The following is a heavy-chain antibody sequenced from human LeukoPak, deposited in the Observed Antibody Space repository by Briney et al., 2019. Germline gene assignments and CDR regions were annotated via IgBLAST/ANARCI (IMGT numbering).Heavy chain of an antibody. J-gene: IGHJ2*01. V-gene: IGHV3-23*01. CDR3: AKDHLTGDPGWYFEL. D-gene: IGHD7-27*01. CDR2: ISGSGEST. Sequence: PGGSLRLSCAASGFTYRIYAMSWVRQAPGRGLEWVSTISGSGESTYYADSVKGRFTFSRDNSKNTLYLQMNSLRAEDTAVYYCAKDHLTGDPGWYFELWGRGALVTVSS. CDR1: GFTYRIYA.